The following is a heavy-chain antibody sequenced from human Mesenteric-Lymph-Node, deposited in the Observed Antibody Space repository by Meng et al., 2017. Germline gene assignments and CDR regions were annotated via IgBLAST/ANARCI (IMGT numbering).Heavy chain of an antibody. CDR3: ARDRSYFNWNDVHFDY. CDR2: IYYSGST. CDR1: GGSISSYY. Sequence: GSLRLSCTVSGGSISSYYWSWIRQPPGKGLEWIGYIYYSGSTNYNPSLKSRVTISVDTSKNQFSLKLSSVTAADTAVYYCARDRSYFNWNDVHFDYWGQGTLVTVSS. J-gene: IGHJ4*02. V-gene: IGHV4-59*12. D-gene: IGHD1-20*01.